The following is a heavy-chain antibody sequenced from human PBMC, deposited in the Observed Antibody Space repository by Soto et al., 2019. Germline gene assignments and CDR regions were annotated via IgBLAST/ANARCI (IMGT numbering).Heavy chain of an antibody. CDR3: ARGGQWLGNNWLDP. J-gene: IGHJ5*02. V-gene: IGHV4-34*01. Sequence: LSLTCAVYGGSFSGYYWSWIRQPPGKGLEWIGEINHSGSTNYNPSLKSRVTISVDTSKNQFSLKLSSVTAADTAVYYCARGGQWLGNNWLDPWGQGTLVTVSS. CDR2: INHSGST. CDR1: GGSFSGYY. D-gene: IGHD6-19*01.